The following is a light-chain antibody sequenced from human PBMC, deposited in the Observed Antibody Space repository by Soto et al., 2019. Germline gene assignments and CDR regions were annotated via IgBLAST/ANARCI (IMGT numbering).Light chain of an antibody. CDR3: QQYYSYPYT. J-gene: IGKJ2*01. V-gene: IGKV3-20*01. CDR1: QSVSSSH. Sequence: EVELTQSPGTLSLSPGERATLSCRASQSVSSSHLAWYQQKRGQAPRLLIYDTSTRATGIPDRFSGSGSGTDFTLTISRLEPEDFATYYCQQYYSYPYTFGQGTKLEIK. CDR2: DTS.